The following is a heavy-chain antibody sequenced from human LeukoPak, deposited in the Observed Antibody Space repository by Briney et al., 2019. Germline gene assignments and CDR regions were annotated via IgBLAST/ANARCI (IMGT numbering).Heavy chain of an antibody. Sequence: GGSLGLSCAASGFTFSSYSMNWVRQAPGKGLEWVSSISSSSSYIYYADSVKGRFTISRDNAKNSLYLQMNSLRAEDTAVYYCARESRRVCSSTSCYSDYWGQGTLVTVSS. J-gene: IGHJ4*02. D-gene: IGHD2-2*02. CDR3: ARESRRVCSSTSCYSDY. CDR2: ISSSSSYI. CDR1: GFTFSSYS. V-gene: IGHV3-21*01.